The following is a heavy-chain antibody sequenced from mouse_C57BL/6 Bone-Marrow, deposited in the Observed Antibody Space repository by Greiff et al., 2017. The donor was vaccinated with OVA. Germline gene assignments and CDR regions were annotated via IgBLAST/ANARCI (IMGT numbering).Heavy chain of an antibody. Sequence: QVQLKESGPGLVQPSQSLSITCTVSGFSLTSYGVHWVRQSPGQGLEWLGVIWSGGSTDYNAAFISRLSISKDNSKSQVFFKMNSLQADDTAIYYCASNYGGVNYAMDYWGQGTSVTVSS. D-gene: IGHD1-1*01. CDR1: GFSLTSYG. J-gene: IGHJ4*01. CDR3: ASNYGGVNYAMDY. V-gene: IGHV2-2*01. CDR2: IWSGGST.